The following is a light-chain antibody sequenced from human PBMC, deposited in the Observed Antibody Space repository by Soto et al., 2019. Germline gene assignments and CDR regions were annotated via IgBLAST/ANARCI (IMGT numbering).Light chain of an antibody. V-gene: IGLV2-14*01. CDR1: SNDVGAFNY. J-gene: IGLJ3*02. Sequence: QSALTQPASVSGSPGQSITISCTGTSNDVGAFNYVSWYQQHPGTAPKLMIYEVSNRPSGVSHRFSGSKSGNTAYLTISGRQAEVEADYYCSSYTISSTRVFGGGTKLTVL. CDR3: SSYTISSTRV. CDR2: EVS.